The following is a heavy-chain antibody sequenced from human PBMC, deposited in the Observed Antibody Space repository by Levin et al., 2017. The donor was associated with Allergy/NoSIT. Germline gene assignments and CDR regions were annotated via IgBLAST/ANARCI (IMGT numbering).Heavy chain of an antibody. CDR3: ARDLEAARLVGATTNWFDP. Sequence: EASVKVSCKASGYTFTGYYMHWVRQAPGQGLEWMGWINPNSGGTNYAQKFQGRVTMTRDTSISTAYMELSRLRSDDTAVYYCARDLEAARLVGATTNWFDPWGQGTLVTVSS. CDR2: INPNSGGT. V-gene: IGHV1-2*02. CDR1: GYTFTGYY. J-gene: IGHJ5*02. D-gene: IGHD1-26*01.